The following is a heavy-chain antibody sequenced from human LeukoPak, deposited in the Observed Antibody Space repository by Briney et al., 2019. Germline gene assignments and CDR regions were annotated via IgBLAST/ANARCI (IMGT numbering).Heavy chain of an antibody. CDR1: GYTFTGYY. CDR3: ARVWSGMGGSIDY. CDR2: INPNSGGT. J-gene: IGHJ4*02. Sequence: GASVKVSCKASGYTFTGYYMHWVRQAPGQGLEWMGWINPNSGGTNYAQKFQGRVTMTRDTSISTAYMELSRLRSDDTAVYYCARVWSGMGGSIDYWGQGTLVTVSS. D-gene: IGHD2-8*02. V-gene: IGHV1-2*02.